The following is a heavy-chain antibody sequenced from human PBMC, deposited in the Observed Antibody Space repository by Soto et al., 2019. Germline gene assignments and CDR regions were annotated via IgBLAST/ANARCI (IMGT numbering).Heavy chain of an antibody. CDR2: IYFSGST. J-gene: IGHJ4*02. CDR3: ARGGIAAAAPPDY. CDR1: GGSISSGGYY. V-gene: IGHV4-31*03. Sequence: QVQLQESGPGLVKPSQTLSLTCTVSGGSISSGGYYWSWIRQHPGKGLEWIGYIYFSGSTYYNPSLKSRVTISVDTSKNQFSLKLSSVTAADTAVYYCARGGIAAAAPPDYWGQGTLVTVSS. D-gene: IGHD6-13*01.